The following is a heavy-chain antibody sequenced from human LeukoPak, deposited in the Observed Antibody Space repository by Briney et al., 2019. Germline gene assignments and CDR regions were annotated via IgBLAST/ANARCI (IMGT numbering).Heavy chain of an antibody. CDR2: ISYDGSNK. J-gene: IGHJ4*02. CDR3: AREYEERGTDFHY. Sequence: GGSLRLSCAASGFTFSSYAMHWVRQAPGKGLEWVAVISYDGSNKYYADSVKGRFTISRDNSKNTLYLQMNSLRAEDTAVYYCAREYEERGTDFHYWGQGTLLTLSS. V-gene: IGHV3-30*04. D-gene: IGHD1-1*01. CDR1: GFTFSSYA.